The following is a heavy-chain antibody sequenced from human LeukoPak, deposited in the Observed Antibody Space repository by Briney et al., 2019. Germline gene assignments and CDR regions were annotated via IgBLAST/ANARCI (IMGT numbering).Heavy chain of an antibody. J-gene: IGHJ4*02. CDR2: IISSSSYI. V-gene: IGHV3-21*01. Sequence: PGGSLRLSCAASGFTFSSYSMNWVRQAPGKGLKWVSSIISSSSYIYYADSVKGRFTISRDNAKNSLYLQMNSLRAEDTAVYYCARAPYYYDSSGYSFDYWGQGTLVTVSS. D-gene: IGHD3-22*01. CDR3: ARAPYYYDSSGYSFDY. CDR1: GFTFSSYS.